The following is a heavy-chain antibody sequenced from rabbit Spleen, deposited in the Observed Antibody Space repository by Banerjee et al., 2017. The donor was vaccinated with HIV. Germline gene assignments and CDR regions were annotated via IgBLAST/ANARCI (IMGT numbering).Heavy chain of an antibody. CDR2: IGFGSTGNT. V-gene: IGHV1S40*01. J-gene: IGHJ6*01. Sequence: QSLEESGGGLVQPEGSLTLTCTASGFSFSSRYYMCWVRQAPGKGLEWIGCIGFGSTGNTYYASWAKGRFTISKTSSTTVTLQMTSLTAADTATYFCARDTSSSFSCYGMDLWGQGTLVTVS. D-gene: IGHD1-1*01. CDR1: GFSFSSRYY. CDR3: ARDTSSSFSCYGMDL.